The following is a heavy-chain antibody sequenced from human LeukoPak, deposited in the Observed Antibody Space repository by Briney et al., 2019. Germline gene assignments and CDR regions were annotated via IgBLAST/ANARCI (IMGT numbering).Heavy chain of an antibody. Sequence: GASVKVSCKTSGYTFTNHGISWVRQAPGQGLEWMGWISGYNGNTNYVQKFRGRITMTTDTSTSTAYLQLRSLSSDDTALYYCARDLNLGRHDDGEPFDSWGQGTLVTVSS. CDR2: ISGYNGNT. CDR1: GYTFTNHG. CDR3: ARDLNLGRHDDGEPFDS. D-gene: IGHD4-17*01. V-gene: IGHV1-18*01. J-gene: IGHJ4*02.